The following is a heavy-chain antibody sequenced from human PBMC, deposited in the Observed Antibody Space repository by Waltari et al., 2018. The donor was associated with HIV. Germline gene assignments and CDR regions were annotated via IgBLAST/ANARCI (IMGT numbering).Heavy chain of an antibody. Sequence: EVQLVESGGGLVKPAGSLRLSCAASGFPLSSYTMNWVRQAPGKGLEWVSSISYSSSHIYYADSLKGRFTISRDNARNSLYLQMNSLRAEDTAVYYCARYGGYSGPTLDYWGQGTLVTVSS. V-gene: IGHV3-21*01. J-gene: IGHJ4*02. CDR3: ARYGGYSGPTLDY. CDR2: ISYSSSHI. CDR1: GFPLSSYT. D-gene: IGHD5-12*01.